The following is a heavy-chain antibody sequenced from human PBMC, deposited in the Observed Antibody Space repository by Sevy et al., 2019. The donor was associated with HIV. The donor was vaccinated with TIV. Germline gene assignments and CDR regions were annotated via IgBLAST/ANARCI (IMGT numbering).Heavy chain of an antibody. J-gene: IGHJ4*02. CDR3: ARDKFLPVRITMVRGALSYYFDY. CDR1: GFTFSDYG. V-gene: IGHV3-33*01. Sequence: GGSLRLSCAASGFTFSDYGMHWVRQAPGKGLEWVAVIWYDGSNKYYAESVKGRFTISRDNSKNTLYVQMNSLRAEDTVVYYCARDKFLPVRITMVRGALSYYFDYWGQGTLVTVSS. D-gene: IGHD3-10*01. CDR2: IWYDGSNK.